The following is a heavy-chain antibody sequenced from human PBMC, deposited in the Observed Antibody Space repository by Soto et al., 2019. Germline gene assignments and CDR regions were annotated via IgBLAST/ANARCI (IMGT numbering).Heavy chain of an antibody. CDR1: GFTFSRYS. J-gene: IGHJ4*02. V-gene: IGHV3-48*01. CDR2: ISSSSNSI. CDR3: ARLVECSTTSCIR. D-gene: IGHD2-2*01. Sequence: EVQLVESGGGLVQPGGSLRLSCAASGFTFSRYSMNWVRQAPGKGLEWVSYISSSSNSIYYADSVKGRFTISRDNAKNSLHLQMNSLRAEDTAVYYCARLVECSTTSCIRWRQGTLVTVSS.